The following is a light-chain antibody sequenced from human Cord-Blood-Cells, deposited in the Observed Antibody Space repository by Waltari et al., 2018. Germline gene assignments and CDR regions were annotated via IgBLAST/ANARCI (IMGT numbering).Light chain of an antibody. J-gene: IGLJ2*01. CDR2: DVS. CDR3: SSYTSSSTVV. CDR1: SSDGGGYTY. Sequence: QSALTQPASVSGSPGPSTTISCTGTSSDGGGYTYVSWYQQHPGNAPKLMIPDVSNRPSGVSNRFSGSKSGNTASLTISGLQAEDEADYYCSSYTSSSTVVFGGGTKLTVL. V-gene: IGLV2-14*01.